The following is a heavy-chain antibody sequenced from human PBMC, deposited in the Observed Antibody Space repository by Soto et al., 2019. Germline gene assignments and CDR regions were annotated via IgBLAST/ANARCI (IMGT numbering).Heavy chain of an antibody. V-gene: IGHV3-30*18. CDR3: AKELTAVTPYSAFDP. CDR1: GFTFSSYG. D-gene: IGHD5-12*01. CDR2: ISYDGSNK. Sequence: HLGGSLRLSCAASGFTFSSYGMHWVRQAPGKGLEWVAVISYDGSNKYYADSVKGRFTISRDNSKNTLYLQMNSLRAEDTAVYYCAKELTAVTPYSAFDPWGQGTLVTVSS. J-gene: IGHJ5*02.